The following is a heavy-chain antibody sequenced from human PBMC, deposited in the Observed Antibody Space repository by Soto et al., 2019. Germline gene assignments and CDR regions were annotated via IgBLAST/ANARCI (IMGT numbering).Heavy chain of an antibody. Sequence: QVHLEESGGGVVQPGRSLRLSCVGSGFTLSRFVLHWVRQAPGKGLEWVAVVSNDGSNTYYADSVKGRFTISRDNSMSALYLQMNSLERDDTALYYCARGKMDVGGRGTTVIASS. V-gene: IGHV3-30*04. CDR3: ARGKMDV. CDR2: VSNDGSNT. D-gene: IGHD3-10*01. CDR1: GFTLSRFV. J-gene: IGHJ6*02.